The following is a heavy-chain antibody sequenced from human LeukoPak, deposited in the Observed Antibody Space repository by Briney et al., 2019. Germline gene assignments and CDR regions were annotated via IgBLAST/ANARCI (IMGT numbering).Heavy chain of an antibody. CDR1: GGSISSYY. D-gene: IGHD3-10*01. J-gene: IGHJ5*02. V-gene: IGHV4-59*01. CDR3: ARAWFGELGSSWFDP. CDR2: IYYSGST. Sequence: PSETLSLTCTVSGGSISSYYWSWIRQPPGKGLEWIGYIYYSGSTNYNPSLKSRVTISVDTSKNQFSLKLSSVTAADTAVYYCARAWFGELGSSWFDPWGQGTLVTVSS.